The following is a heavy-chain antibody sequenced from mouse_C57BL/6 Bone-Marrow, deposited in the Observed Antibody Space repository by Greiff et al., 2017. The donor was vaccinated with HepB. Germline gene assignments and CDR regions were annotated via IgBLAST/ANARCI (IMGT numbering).Heavy chain of an antibody. CDR1: GYSFTGYY. CDR2: INPSTGGT. D-gene: IGHD1-1*01. J-gene: IGHJ3*01. CDR3: ARRGGSSRSLFAY. Sequence: VQLQQSGPELVKPGASVKISCKASGYSFTGYYMNWVKQSPEKSLEWIGEINPSTGGTTYNQKFKAKATLTVDKSSSTAYMQLKSLTSEDSAVYYCARRGGSSRSLFAYWGQGTLVTVSA. V-gene: IGHV1-42*01.